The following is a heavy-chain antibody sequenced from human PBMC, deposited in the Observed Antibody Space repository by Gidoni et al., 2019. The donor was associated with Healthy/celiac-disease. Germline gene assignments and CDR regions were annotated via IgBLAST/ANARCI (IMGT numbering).Heavy chain of an antibody. D-gene: IGHD6-13*01. V-gene: IGHV3-30-3*01. CDR1: GFPFSSYA. Sequence: QVQLVESGGGVVQPGRSLRLSCAASGFPFSSYAMHWVRQAPGKGLEWVAVISYDGSNKYYADSVKGRFTISRDNSKNTLYLQMNSLRAEDTAVYYCARDASSSWYYAFDIWGQGTMVTVSS. CDR2: ISYDGSNK. J-gene: IGHJ3*02. CDR3: ARDASSSWYYAFDI.